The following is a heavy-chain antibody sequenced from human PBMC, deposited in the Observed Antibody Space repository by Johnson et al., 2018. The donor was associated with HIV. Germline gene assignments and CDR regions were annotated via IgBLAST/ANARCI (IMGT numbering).Heavy chain of an antibody. V-gene: IGHV3-7*05. CDR3: ASPYSYGLDDAFDI. D-gene: IGHD5-18*01. CDR2: IKQDGSEK. Sequence: VQLVESGGGLVQPGGSLRLSCAASAFTFSRYWLSWVRQAPGKGLEWVANIKQDGSEKTYVDSVKGRFTISRDNAKKSLYLQMNSLRAEDTAVYYCASPYSYGLDDAFDIWGQGTMVTVSS. J-gene: IGHJ3*02. CDR1: AFTFSRYW.